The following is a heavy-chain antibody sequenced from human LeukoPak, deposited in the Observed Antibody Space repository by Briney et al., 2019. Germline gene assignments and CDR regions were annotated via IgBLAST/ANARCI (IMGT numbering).Heavy chain of an antibody. J-gene: IGHJ4*02. V-gene: IGHV1-69*02. CDR1: GGTFGSYT. D-gene: IGHD2-2*01. CDR2: IIPILGIA. CDR3: ARGSTSFYYFGY. Sequence: SVKVSCKASGGTFGSYTISWVRQAPGQGLEWMGRIIPILGIANYAQKFQGRVTITADKSTSTAYMELSSLRSEDTAVYYCARGSTSFYYFGYWGQGTLVTVSS.